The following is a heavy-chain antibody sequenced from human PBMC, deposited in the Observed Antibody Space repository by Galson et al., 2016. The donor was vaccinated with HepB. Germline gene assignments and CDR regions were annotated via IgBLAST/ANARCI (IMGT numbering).Heavy chain of an antibody. CDR2: ISYDGSHK. CDR3: AKHDILTGYSAFDY. CDR1: GFTFSSYA. J-gene: IGHJ4*02. V-gene: IGHV3-30*18. D-gene: IGHD3-9*01. Sequence: SLRLSCAASGFTFSSYAMHWVRQAPGKGLEWVAVISYDGSHKYYAASVKGRFTISRDNSKNTLYLQMNSLRAEDTAVYYCAKHDILTGYSAFDYWGQGTLVTVSS.